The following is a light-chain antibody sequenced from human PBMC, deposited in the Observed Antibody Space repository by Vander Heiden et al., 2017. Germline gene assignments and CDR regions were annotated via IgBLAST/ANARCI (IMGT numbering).Light chain of an antibody. Sequence: QSALTQPASVSGSAGQSITISCGGTSSDIGAYNYVCWYQQYPGKAPKLMIYDVSDRPSGVSDRFSGSKSGNTASLTISGLQAEDEADYYCSSNAGGGTWVFGGGTKVTVL. V-gene: IGLV2-14*01. CDR1: SSDIGAYNY. CDR3: SSNAGGGTWV. J-gene: IGLJ3*02. CDR2: DVS.